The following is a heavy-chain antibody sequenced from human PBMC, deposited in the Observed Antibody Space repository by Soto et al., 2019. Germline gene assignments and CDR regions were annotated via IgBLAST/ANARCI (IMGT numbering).Heavy chain of an antibody. CDR3: ARGSGTNDYRAWFDP. Sequence: QVQLQESGPGLVKPSQTLSLTCTVSGGSISSGGYYWSWIRQHPGKGLEWIGYIYYSGSTYYNPSLKSRVTISVDTSKKQFSLKLSSVTAADTAVYYCARGSGTNDYRAWFDPWGQGTLVTVSS. CDR2: IYYSGST. V-gene: IGHV4-31*03. D-gene: IGHD4-4*01. CDR1: GGSISSGGYY. J-gene: IGHJ5*02.